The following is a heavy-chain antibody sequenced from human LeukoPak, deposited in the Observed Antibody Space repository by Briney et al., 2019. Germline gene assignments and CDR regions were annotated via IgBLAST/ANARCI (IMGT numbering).Heavy chain of an antibody. V-gene: IGHV4-59*01. CDR1: GGSISSYY. Sequence: TPSETLSLTCTVSGGSISSYYWSWIRQPPGKGLEWIGYIYYSGSTNYNPSLKSRVTISIDTSRNQFSLKLSSVTAADTAVYYCATWLWGNYFDYWGQGTLVTVSS. CDR2: IYYSGST. J-gene: IGHJ4*02. D-gene: IGHD5-18*01. CDR3: ATWLWGNYFDY.